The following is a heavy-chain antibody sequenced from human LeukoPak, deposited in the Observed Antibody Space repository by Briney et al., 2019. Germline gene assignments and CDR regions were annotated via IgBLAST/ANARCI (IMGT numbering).Heavy chain of an antibody. CDR1: GGSTSTYY. CDR3: ARGGTSFDY. Sequence: SETLSLTCTFSGGSTSTYYLSWIRQPAGKGLEWIGRIYTNGITDYNPSLQSRVTMSVDTSKNQFSLKLNSVTAADTAVYYCARGGTSFDYWGQGTLVTVSS. V-gene: IGHV4-4*07. CDR2: IYTNGIT. J-gene: IGHJ4*02.